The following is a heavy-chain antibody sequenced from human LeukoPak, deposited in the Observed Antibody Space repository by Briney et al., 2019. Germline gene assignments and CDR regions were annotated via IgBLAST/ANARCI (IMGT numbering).Heavy chain of an antibody. V-gene: IGHV4-4*07. Sequence: SETLSHTCTVSGGSISSYYWSWIRQPAGKGLEWIGRTYTSGSINYNPSLKSRVTMSVDTSKNQFSLKLSSVTAADTAVYYCARLTTVTTSRDNWFDPWGQGTLVTVSS. J-gene: IGHJ5*02. CDR2: TYTSGSI. D-gene: IGHD4-17*01. CDR1: GGSISSYY. CDR3: ARLTTVTTSRDNWFDP.